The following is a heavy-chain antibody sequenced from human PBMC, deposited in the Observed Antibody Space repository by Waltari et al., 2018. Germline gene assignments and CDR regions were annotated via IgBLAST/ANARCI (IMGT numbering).Heavy chain of an antibody. D-gene: IGHD2-21*02. J-gene: IGHJ4*02. CDR3: ARRVVTTGGVDY. CDR1: GGSISSTTYY. Sequence: QLQLQESGPRLVRPSETLSLTCTVSGGSISSTTYYWAWIRQTPGKGLEWIGYIHYGGNTYYNPSRRSRVTISVDTSKNQFSLNLRSVTAADTAVYYCARRVVTTGGVDYWGQGTLVTVSS. CDR2: IHYGGNT. V-gene: IGHV4-39*07.